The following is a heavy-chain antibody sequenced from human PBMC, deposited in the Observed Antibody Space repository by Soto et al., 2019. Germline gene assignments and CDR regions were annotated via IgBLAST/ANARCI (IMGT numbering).Heavy chain of an antibody. J-gene: IGHJ6*02. CDR3: ARAGAAPYGMDV. CDR2: ISTYNGDT. Sequence: QVQLVQSGAEVRKPGASVKVSCKASGYTFGMSWLRQAPGQGLEWMGWISTYNGDTNDAPKFQDRVTMTSDTSTSTVYMELRSLRSDDTAVYYCARAGAAPYGMDVWGQGTRVTVSS. V-gene: IGHV1-18*01. D-gene: IGHD2-15*01. CDR1: GYTFG.